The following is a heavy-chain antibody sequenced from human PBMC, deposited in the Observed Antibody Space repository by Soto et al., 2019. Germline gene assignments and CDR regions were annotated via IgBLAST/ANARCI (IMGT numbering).Heavy chain of an antibody. J-gene: IGHJ4*02. Sequence: QVQLVQSGAEVKKPGSSVKVSCKASGGTFSSYTISWVRQAPRQGLEWMGRIIPILGIANYAQKFQGRVTITADKSTSTAYMELSSLRSEDTAVYYCARDSSSGRSGSYSLDYWGQGTLVTVSS. V-gene: IGHV1-69*08. CDR3: ARDSSSGRSGSYSLDY. CDR1: GGTFSSYT. CDR2: IIPILGIA. D-gene: IGHD1-26*01.